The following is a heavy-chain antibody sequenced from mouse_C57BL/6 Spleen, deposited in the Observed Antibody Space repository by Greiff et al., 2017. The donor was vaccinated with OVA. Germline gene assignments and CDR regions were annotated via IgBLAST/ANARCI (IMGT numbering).Heavy chain of an antibody. Sequence: QVQLQQSDAELVKPGASVKISCKVSGYTFTDHTIHWMKQRPEQGLEWIGYIYPRAGSTKYNEKLKGKATLTADKSSSTAYMQLNSLTSEDSAVDFGARENYDFDFDYWGQGTTLTVAS. J-gene: IGHJ2*01. D-gene: IGHD2-4*01. CDR2: IYPRAGST. CDR3: ARENYDFDFDY. CDR1: GYTFTDHT. V-gene: IGHV1-78*01.